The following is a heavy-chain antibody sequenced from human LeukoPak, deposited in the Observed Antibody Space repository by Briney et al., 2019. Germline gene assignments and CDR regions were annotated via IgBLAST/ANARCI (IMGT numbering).Heavy chain of an antibody. CDR3: AKDRNRELYYYYYGMDV. CDR2: ISYDGSNK. Sequence: GGSLRLSCAASGFTFSSYGMHWVRQAPGKGLEWVAVISYDGSNKYYADSVKGRFTISRDNSKNTLYLQMNSLSAEDTAVYYCAKDRNRELYYYYYGMDVWGKGTTVTVSS. CDR1: GFTFSSYG. V-gene: IGHV3-30*18. J-gene: IGHJ6*04. D-gene: IGHD1-26*01.